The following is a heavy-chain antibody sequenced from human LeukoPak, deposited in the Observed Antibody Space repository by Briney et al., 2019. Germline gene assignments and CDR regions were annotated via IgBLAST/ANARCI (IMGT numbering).Heavy chain of an antibody. CDR1: GFTFSSYS. Sequence: GGSLRLSCAASGFTFSSYSMNWVRQAPGKGLEWVSSISSSSSYIYYADSVKGRFTISRDNAKNSLYLQMNSLRAEDTAVYYCARQKDYYYYYYMDVWGKGTTVTVSS. CDR3: ARQKDYYYYYYMDV. CDR2: ISSSSSYI. J-gene: IGHJ6*03. V-gene: IGHV3-21*01.